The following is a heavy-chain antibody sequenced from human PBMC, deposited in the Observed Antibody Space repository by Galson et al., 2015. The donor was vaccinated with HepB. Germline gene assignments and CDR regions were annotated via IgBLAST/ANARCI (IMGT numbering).Heavy chain of an antibody. CDR1: GYTFTNYG. V-gene: IGHV1-18*01. J-gene: IGHJ3*02. D-gene: IGHD2-15*01. CDR2: ISGYNGNT. Sequence: SVKVSCKASGYTFTNYGVSWVRQAPGQGLEWMGWISGYNGNTNYAQKFQGRVTMTTDTSTTTAYMELRSLRSDDTAVYYCARAGIVVVVGATHDAFDIWGQGTMVTVSS. CDR3: ARAGIVVVVGATHDAFDI.